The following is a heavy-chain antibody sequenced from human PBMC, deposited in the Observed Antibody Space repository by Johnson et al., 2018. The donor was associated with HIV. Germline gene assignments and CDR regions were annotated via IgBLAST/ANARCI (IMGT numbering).Heavy chain of an antibody. Sequence: MQLVESGGGLVQPGGSLRLSCAASGFTFSSYAMHWVRQAPGKGLEYVSAISSAGGSTYYANSVKGRFTISRDNSKNTLYLQMGSLRAEDMAVYYCARGGQWLVLGAFDIWGQGTMLTVSS. CDR3: ARGGQWLVLGAFDI. V-gene: IGHV3-64*01. D-gene: IGHD6-19*01. CDR1: GFTFSSYA. CDR2: ISSAGGST. J-gene: IGHJ3*02.